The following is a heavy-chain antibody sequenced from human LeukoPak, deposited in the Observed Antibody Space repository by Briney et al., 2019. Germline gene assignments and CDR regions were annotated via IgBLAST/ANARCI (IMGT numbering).Heavy chain of an antibody. J-gene: IGHJ4*02. CDR1: GGSISSGDYY. D-gene: IGHD6-13*01. V-gene: IGHV4-30-4*08. Sequence: SETLSLTCTVSGGSISSGDYYWSWIRQPPGKGLEWIGYIYYSGSTYYHPSLKRRVTRSVDTSKTQFSLKPSSVTAADTAVYYCAREGEIAAAGTFRHWGQGTLVTVSS. CDR2: IYYSGST. CDR3: AREGEIAAAGTFRH.